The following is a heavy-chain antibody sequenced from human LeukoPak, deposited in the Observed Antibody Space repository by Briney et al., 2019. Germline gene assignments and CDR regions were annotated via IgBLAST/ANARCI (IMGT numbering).Heavy chain of an antibody. Sequence: SETLSLTCTVSGGSVSGDSWTWIRQPAGKGLEWIGYIYYTGDINYNPSLKSRVAISVDTSRNQFSLRLTSVTAADTAVYYCARNGFRTHGGAGCYSDYMDVWGKGTTVTVSS. CDR2: IYYTGDI. J-gene: IGHJ6*03. CDR1: GGSVSGDS. D-gene: IGHD2-21*02. V-gene: IGHV4-59*02. CDR3: ARNGFRTHGGAGCYSDYMDV.